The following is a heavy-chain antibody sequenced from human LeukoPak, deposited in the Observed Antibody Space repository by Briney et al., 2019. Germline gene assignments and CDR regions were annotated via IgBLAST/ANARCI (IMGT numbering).Heavy chain of an antibody. CDR2: IFHSGNT. V-gene: IGHV4-38-2*02. Sequence: SETLSLTCTVSGYSINSGYYWGWIRQPPGKGLEWTGSIFHSGNTFYNSSLKSRVTISVDTSKNQFSLKLNSVTAADTAVYYCARAPPYFDYWGQGTLVTVSS. CDR1: GYSINSGYY. CDR3: ARAPPYFDY. J-gene: IGHJ4*02.